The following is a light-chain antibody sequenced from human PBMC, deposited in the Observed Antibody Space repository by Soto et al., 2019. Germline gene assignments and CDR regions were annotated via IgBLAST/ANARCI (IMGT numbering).Light chain of an antibody. Sequence: QSVLTQPRSVSGSPGQSVTISCTGTSSDVGGYNYVSWYQQHPGKAPKLMIYDVTKRPSGVPDRFSGSKSGNTASLTISGLHAEDEANYYCGTFSGSPYVFGSGTKVPV. CDR2: DVT. V-gene: IGLV2-11*01. CDR1: SSDVGGYNY. CDR3: GTFSGSPYV. J-gene: IGLJ1*01.